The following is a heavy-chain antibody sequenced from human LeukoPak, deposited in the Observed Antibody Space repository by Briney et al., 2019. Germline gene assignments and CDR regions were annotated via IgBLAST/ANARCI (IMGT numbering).Heavy chain of an antibody. D-gene: IGHD1-26*01. Sequence: ASVKVSCKASGYTFTGYYIHWVRQAPGQGLEWMGWINPNSGGTNYAQKFQGRVTMTRDMSTTTDYMELSSLRSEDTAVYYCARDNSVGDVAWWFDPWGQGTLVTVSS. J-gene: IGHJ5*02. CDR3: ARDNSVGDVAWWFDP. CDR1: GYTFTGYY. V-gene: IGHV1-2*02. CDR2: INPNSGGT.